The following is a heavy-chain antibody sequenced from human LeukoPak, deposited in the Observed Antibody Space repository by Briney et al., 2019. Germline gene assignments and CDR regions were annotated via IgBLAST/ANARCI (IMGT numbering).Heavy chain of an antibody. J-gene: IGHJ4*02. Sequence: PGGSLRFSCAASGFTFSNYAMHWVRQAPGKGLEWVAVISDDGSNKYYGDSVKGRFTISRDNSKNTVYLQMNSLRAKDTAVYYCAKDRYSSGWYSDFDYWGQGTLVTVSS. D-gene: IGHD6-19*01. CDR1: GFTFSNYA. V-gene: IGHV3-30*18. CDR2: ISDDGSNK. CDR3: AKDRYSSGWYSDFDY.